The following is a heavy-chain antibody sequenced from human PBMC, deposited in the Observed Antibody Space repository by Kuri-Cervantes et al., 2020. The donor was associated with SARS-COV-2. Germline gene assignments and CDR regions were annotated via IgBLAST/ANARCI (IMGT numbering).Heavy chain of an antibody. D-gene: IGHD1-26*01. Sequence: GGSLRLSCAASGFTFSSYGMHWVRQAPGKGLEWVAFTRYDGNNQYYGDSVKGRFSISRDNSKNTLYLHMNSLRAEDTAVYYCAKDLSGSFAFDYWGQGTLVTVSS. V-gene: IGHV3-30*02. J-gene: IGHJ4*02. CDR2: TRYDGNNQ. CDR1: GFTFSSYG. CDR3: AKDLSGSFAFDY.